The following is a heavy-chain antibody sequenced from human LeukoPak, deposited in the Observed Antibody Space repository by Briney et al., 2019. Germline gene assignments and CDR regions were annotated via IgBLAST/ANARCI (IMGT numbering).Heavy chain of an antibody. CDR2: ISYDGSNK. Sequence: GGSLRLSCAASGFSFSSYAMHWVRQAPGKGLEWVALISYDGSNKKYADSVKGRFTISRDNSKNTLYLQMNSLRAEDTAVYYCARRSGIAVAGAFDYWGQGTLVTVSS. CDR1: GFSFSSYA. D-gene: IGHD6-19*01. J-gene: IGHJ4*02. V-gene: IGHV3-30*04. CDR3: ARRSGIAVAGAFDY.